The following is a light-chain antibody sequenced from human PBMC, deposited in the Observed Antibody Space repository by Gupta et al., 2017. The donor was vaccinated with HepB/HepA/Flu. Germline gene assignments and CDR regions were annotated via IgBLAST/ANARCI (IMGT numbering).Light chain of an antibody. J-gene: IGKJ2*01. Sequence: EIVLTQSPGTLSLSPGERATLSCRASQSVSSSYLAWYQQKPGRAPRRLIYGASSRATGLPDRFSGSGSGTDFTLTISRLEPEDVAVDYCQQYGSSPEYTFGQGTKLEIK. CDR2: GAS. CDR3: QQYGSSPEYT. CDR1: QSVSSSY. V-gene: IGKV3-20*01.